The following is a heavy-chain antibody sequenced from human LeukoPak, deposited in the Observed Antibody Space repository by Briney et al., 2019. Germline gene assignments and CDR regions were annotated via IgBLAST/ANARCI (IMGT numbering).Heavy chain of an antibody. J-gene: IGHJ4*02. CDR2: INHSGST. D-gene: IGHD2-8*02. CDR3: ARVSGAGYDGRGVFDY. Sequence: SETLSLTCAVYGGSFSGYYWSWIRQPPGKGLEWIGEINHSGSTNYNPSLKSRVTISVDTSKNQFSLKLSSVTAADTAVYYCARVSGAGYDGRGVFDYRGQGTLVTVSS. V-gene: IGHV4-34*01. CDR1: GGSFSGYY.